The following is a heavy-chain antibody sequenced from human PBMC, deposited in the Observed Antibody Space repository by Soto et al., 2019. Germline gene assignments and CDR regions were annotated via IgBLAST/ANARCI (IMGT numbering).Heavy chain of an antibody. CDR1: GFTFSSYD. Sequence: QVQLVESGGGVVQPGRSLRLSCAASGFTFSSYDMHWVRQAPGTGLEWVAVISYEGSNKYYADSVKGRFTISRDNSKNTLYLQMNSLRTEDTAVYYCARVLGGMATVPFDYWGQGALVTVSS. D-gene: IGHD4-4*01. CDR2: ISYEGSNK. J-gene: IGHJ4*02. V-gene: IGHV3-30-3*01. CDR3: ARVLGGMATVPFDY.